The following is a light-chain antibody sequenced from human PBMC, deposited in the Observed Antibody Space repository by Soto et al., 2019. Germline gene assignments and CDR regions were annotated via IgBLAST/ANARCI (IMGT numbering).Light chain of an antibody. J-gene: IGKJ1*01. CDR2: AAS. CDR1: QSVYIN. Sequence: IVMTQSRATLSVSPGERATRACRASQSVYINFAWYQQKPGQDPRLLIYAASTRATDIPVRFSGTGSGTVFTLDIRSLQSEDFAVYYGQQDHSWPRTFGQGTKVEIQ. V-gene: IGKV3-15*01. CDR3: QQDHSWPRT.